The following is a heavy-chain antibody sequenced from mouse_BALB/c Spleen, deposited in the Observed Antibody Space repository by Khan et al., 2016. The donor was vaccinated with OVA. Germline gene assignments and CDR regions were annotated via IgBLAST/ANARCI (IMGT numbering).Heavy chain of an antibody. CDR1: GYSLTSYG. CDR2: IWAGGST. CDR3: ARLEDK. Sequence: QVQLQQSGPGLVAPSQSLSITCTVSGYSLTSYGVHWVRQPPGKGLEWLGVIWAGGSTNYYSAPISRLSTITDNSKSQVFLKMDSTQTDDTAMYYCARLEDKWGQGTTLTVSS. J-gene: IGHJ2*01. V-gene: IGHV2-9*02.